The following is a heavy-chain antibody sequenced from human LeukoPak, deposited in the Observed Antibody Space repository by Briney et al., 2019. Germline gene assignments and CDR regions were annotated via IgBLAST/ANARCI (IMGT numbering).Heavy chain of an antibody. V-gene: IGHV3-23*01. D-gene: IGHD6-13*01. Sequence: PGGSLRLSCAASGFIFSSYSMSWVRQAPGKGLEWVSVITGSGGNTYYADSVKDRFTISKDNSKNTVYLQMSSLRVDDTAAYYCAKAASRSWPSYYYGMDVWGQGTTVTVSS. CDR1: GFIFSSYS. J-gene: IGHJ6*02. CDR2: ITGSGGNT. CDR3: AKAASRSWPSYYYGMDV.